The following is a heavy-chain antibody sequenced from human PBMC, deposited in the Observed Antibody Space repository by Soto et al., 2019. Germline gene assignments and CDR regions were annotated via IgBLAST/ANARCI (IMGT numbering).Heavy chain of an antibody. V-gene: IGHV1-2*02. Sequence: GASVKVSCKASGYTFTGYYMHWVRQAPGQGLEWMGWINPNSGGTNYAQKFQGRVTITADKSTSTAYVELNSLRSEDTAVSYCAKGELPPSHFDCWGQGTLVTVSS. J-gene: IGHJ4*02. CDR1: GYTFTGYY. CDR2: INPNSGGT. D-gene: IGHD3-16*01. CDR3: AKGELPPSHFDC.